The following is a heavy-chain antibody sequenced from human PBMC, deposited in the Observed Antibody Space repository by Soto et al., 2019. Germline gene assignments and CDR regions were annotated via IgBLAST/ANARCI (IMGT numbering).Heavy chain of an antibody. D-gene: IGHD1-1*01. CDR2: VIPLLDAS. CDR3: ASGKSQRRQDRMGFYYYIDV. V-gene: IGHV1-69*08. CDR1: GVTFNNYT. J-gene: IGHJ6*03. Sequence: QVQLAQSGAEVKKPGSSVKISCTASGVTFNNYTFTWVRRAPGQGLEWMGRVIPLLDASNYAEKFQDRVTITEDRSTSTVYMELSGLRSDDSAIYYCASGKSQRRQDRMGFYYYIDVWGKGTTVTVSS.